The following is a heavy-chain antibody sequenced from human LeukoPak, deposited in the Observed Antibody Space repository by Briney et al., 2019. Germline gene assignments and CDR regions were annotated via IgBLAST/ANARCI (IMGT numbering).Heavy chain of an antibody. D-gene: IGHD6-19*01. CDR3: ARDSLQQWLGQSYRATDY. CDR2: ISAYNGNT. Sequence: ASVKVSCKASGSTFTSYGISWVRQAPGQGLEWMGWISAYNGNTNYAQKLQGRVTMTTDTSTSTAYMELRSLRSDDTAVYYCARDSLQQWLGQSYRATDYWGQGTLVTVSS. CDR1: GSTFTSYG. J-gene: IGHJ4*02. V-gene: IGHV1-18*01.